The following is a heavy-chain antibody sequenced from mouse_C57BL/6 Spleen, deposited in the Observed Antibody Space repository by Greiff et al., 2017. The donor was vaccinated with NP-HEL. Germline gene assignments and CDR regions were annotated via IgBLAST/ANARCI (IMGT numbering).Heavy chain of an antibody. J-gene: IGHJ2*01. CDR2: IDPSDSYT. Sequence: VQLQQPGAELVMPGASVKLSCKASGYTFTSYWMHWVKQRPGQGLEWIGEIDPSDSYTNYNQKFKGKSTLTVDKSSSTAYMQLSSLTSEDSAVYYCARSKGREKGFDYWGQGTTLTVSS. CDR1: GYTFTSYW. CDR3: ARSKGREKGFDY. V-gene: IGHV1-69*01. D-gene: IGHD3-3*01.